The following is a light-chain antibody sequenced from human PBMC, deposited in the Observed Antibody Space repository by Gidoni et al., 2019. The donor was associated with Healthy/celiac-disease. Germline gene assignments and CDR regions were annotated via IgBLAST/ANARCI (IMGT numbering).Light chain of an antibody. CDR3: QQYGSSPLFT. J-gene: IGKJ3*01. CDR2: CAS. CDR1: QSVSSSY. Sequence: ELVLTQSPGTLSLSPGERATLSCRASQSVSSSYLAWYQQKPGQAPRLLIYCASSRATGIPDRFSGSGSGTDFTLTISRLEPEDFAVYYCQQYGSSPLFTFGPGTKVDIK. V-gene: IGKV3-20*01.